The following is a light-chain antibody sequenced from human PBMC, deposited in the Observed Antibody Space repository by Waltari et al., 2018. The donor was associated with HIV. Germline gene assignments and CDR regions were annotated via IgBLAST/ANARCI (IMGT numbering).Light chain of an antibody. V-gene: IGLV1-51*01. CDR1: SSNIGNNF. Sequence: QSVLTQPPSVSAAPGQKDTIPCSGSSSNIGNNFVSWYQQPPGTAPKLLIYDNNKRPSGIPDRFSGSKSGTSATLGITGLQTGDEADYYCGTWDSSLSAGLFGGGTKLTVL. CDR3: GTWDSSLSAGL. CDR2: DNN. J-gene: IGLJ3*02.